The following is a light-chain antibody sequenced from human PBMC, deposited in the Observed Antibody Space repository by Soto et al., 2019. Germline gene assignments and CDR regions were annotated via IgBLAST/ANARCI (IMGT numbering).Light chain of an antibody. J-gene: IGKJ1*01. Sequence: EIVLTHSQGTLSLSPGERATLSCRASQSVSSSYLAWYQQKPGQAPRLLIYGASSRATGIPDRFSGSGSGTDFTLTISRLEPEDFGVYYCQQYGSSPWRFGQGTKVDI. CDR3: QQYGSSPWR. CDR2: GAS. CDR1: QSVSSSY. V-gene: IGKV3-20*01.